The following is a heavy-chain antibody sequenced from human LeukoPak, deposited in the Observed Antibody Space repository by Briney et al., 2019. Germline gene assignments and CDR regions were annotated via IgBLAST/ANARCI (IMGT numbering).Heavy chain of an antibody. CDR2: MWYAGNNK. Sequence: GGSLRLSCAASGFNFSSFGMDWVRQAPGKGVEWVAVMWYAGNNKYYADCMKGRFTISRDNSKNTLYLHMNSLRAEDTAVYYCARNGQQWPVYSCDDWGQGTLVTVSS. V-gene: IGHV3-33*01. CDR1: GFNFSSFG. CDR3: ARNGQQWPVYSCDD. J-gene: IGHJ4*02. D-gene: IGHD6-19*01.